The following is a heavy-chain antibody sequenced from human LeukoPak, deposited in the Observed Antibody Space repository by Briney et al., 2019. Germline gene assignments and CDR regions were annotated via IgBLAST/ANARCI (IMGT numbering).Heavy chain of an antibody. V-gene: IGHV1-18*01. J-gene: IGHJ3*02. CDR3: ARSPRDGYNHDAFDI. CDR1: GYTFTSYG. CDR2: ISAYNGNT. Sequence: ASVKVSCKASGYTFTSYGITWVRQAPGQGLEWMGWISAYNGNTNYAQNVQGRVTMTTDTSTSTAYMEMRSLRSDDTAVYYCARSPRDGYNHDAFDIWGQGTMVTVSS. D-gene: IGHD5-24*01.